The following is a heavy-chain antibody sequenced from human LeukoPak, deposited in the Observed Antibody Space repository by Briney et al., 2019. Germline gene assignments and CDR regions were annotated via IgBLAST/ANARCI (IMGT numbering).Heavy chain of an antibody. D-gene: IGHD3-22*01. CDR3: AKGDNYYDSSGYYHVKALFDY. CDR2: ISYDGSNK. Sequence: PGGSLRLSCVASGFTLSSYGIHWVRQAPGKGLEWVGVISYDGSNKYYAESVKGRFSISRDNSKNTLYLQMDSLRAEDTAVYYCAKGDNYYDSSGYYHVKALFDYWGQGALVTVSS. J-gene: IGHJ4*02. V-gene: IGHV3-30-3*01. CDR1: GFTLSSYG.